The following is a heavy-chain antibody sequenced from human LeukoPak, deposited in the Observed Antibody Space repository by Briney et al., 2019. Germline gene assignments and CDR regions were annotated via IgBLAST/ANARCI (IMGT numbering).Heavy chain of an antibody. CDR3: ARGGHFTGTISTPRASDY. D-gene: IGHD1-7*01. Sequence: PGGSLRLSCAPSGFTVTSTYMSWVRQAPGKGLEWVSVIYSGGSPYYADSVKGRFTISRDSSKNTVYLQMNSLRAEDTAVYHCARGGHFTGTISTPRASDYWGQGILVTVSS. CDR2: IYSGGSP. J-gene: IGHJ4*02. CDR1: GFTVTSTY. V-gene: IGHV3-66*01.